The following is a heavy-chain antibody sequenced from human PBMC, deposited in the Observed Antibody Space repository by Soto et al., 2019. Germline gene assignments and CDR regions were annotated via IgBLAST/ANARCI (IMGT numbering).Heavy chain of an antibody. CDR3: AKQRTTVTTSFDY. CDR2: ISGYGGST. V-gene: IGHV3-23*01. CDR1: GFTFGAHP. Sequence: EVQLLESGGGLVQPGGSLTVSCAASGFTFGAHPMSWVRLAPGKGLEWVSPISGYGGSTYYPDSLKGRCIISRDNSKNTLYLQINTLRAEDTAICFCAKQRTTVTTSFDYWGQGTLVTVSS. D-gene: IGHD4-17*01. J-gene: IGHJ4*02.